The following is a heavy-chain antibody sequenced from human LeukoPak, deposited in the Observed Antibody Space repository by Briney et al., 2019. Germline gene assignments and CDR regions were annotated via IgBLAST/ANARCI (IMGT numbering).Heavy chain of an antibody. Sequence: SETLSLTCAVYGGSFSGYYWSWIRQPPGKGLEWIGEINHSGSTNYNPSLKSRVTISVDTSKNQFSLKLSSVTAADTAVYYCARRGKRITIFGVPQGWFDPWGQGTLVTVSS. J-gene: IGHJ5*02. CDR3: ARRGKRITIFGVPQGWFDP. V-gene: IGHV4-34*01. CDR1: GGSFSGYY. CDR2: INHSGST. D-gene: IGHD3-3*01.